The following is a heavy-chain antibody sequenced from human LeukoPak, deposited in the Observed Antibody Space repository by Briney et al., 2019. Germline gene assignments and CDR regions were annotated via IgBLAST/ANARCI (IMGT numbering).Heavy chain of an antibody. CDR3: AKDGMARGAAFDY. CDR1: GFTFSSYG. V-gene: IGHV3-30*18. D-gene: IGHD3-10*01. Sequence: GGSLRLSCAASGFTFSSYGMHWVRQAPGKGLEWVAVISYDGSNKYYADSVKGRFTISRDNSKNTLYLQMNSLRAEDTAVYYCAKDGMARGAAFDYWGQGTLVTVSS. CDR2: ISYDGSNK. J-gene: IGHJ4*02.